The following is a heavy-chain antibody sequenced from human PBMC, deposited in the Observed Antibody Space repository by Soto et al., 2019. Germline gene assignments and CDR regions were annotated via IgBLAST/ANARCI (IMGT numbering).Heavy chain of an antibody. J-gene: IGHJ5*02. Sequence: LGESLMISCKGSGYTFSGYWIGWVRQMSGKGLEWMGIIYPGDSDARYSPSFQGQVTISADESITTAYLQWDSLKASDTAIYYCVVQQKLPWVNAWGQGTLVTV. D-gene: IGHD1-1*01. CDR1: GYTFSGYW. CDR2: IYPGDSDA. V-gene: IGHV5-51*01. CDR3: VVQQKLPWVNA.